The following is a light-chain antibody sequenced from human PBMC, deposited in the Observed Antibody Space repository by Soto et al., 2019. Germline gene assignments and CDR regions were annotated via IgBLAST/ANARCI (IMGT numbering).Light chain of an antibody. CDR2: TAS. V-gene: IGKV1-6*01. CDR1: KGIRDD. CDR3: LQDYSYPRT. Sequence: AIQMTQSPFSLSASVGDRVTITCRASKGIRDDLSWYQQKAGKAPKLLIFTASKLNSGVPSRFSGSFSGTNFSLTISDLQPEDCATYYCLQDYSYPRTFGQGTKVEI. J-gene: IGKJ1*01.